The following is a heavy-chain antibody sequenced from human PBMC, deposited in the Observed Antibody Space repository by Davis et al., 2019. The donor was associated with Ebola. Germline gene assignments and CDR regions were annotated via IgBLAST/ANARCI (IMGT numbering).Heavy chain of an antibody. CDR3: AKDTIFGVVTDYGMDV. J-gene: IGHJ6*02. CDR2: IWYDGSNK. V-gene: IGHV3-33*06. Sequence: GESLKISCAASGFTFSSYGMHWVRQAPGKGLEWVAVIWYDGSNKYYADSVKGRFTISRDNSKNTLYLQMNSLRAEDTAVYYCAKDTIFGVVTDYGMDVWGQGTTVTVSS. CDR1: GFTFSSYG. D-gene: IGHD3-3*01.